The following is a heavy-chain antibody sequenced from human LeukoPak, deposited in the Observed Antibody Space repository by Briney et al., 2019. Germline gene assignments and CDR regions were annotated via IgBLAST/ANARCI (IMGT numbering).Heavy chain of an antibody. D-gene: IGHD4-11*01. V-gene: IGHV1-18*01. Sequence: GASVKVSCKASGYTFTSYGISWVRQAPGQGLEWMGWISAYNGNTNYAQKLQGRVTMTTDTSTSTAYMELRSLRSDDTAVYHCAREPLPYSNYEPYYFDYWGQGTLVTVSS. CDR3: AREPLPYSNYEPYYFDY. CDR1: GYTFTSYG. CDR2: ISAYNGNT. J-gene: IGHJ4*02.